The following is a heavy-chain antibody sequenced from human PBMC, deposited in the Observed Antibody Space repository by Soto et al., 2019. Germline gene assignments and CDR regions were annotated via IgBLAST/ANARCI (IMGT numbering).Heavy chain of an antibody. CDR1: NYLVLGGRR. Sequence: SCAYANYLVLGGRRSVWKRQPPGKGLEWIGSIYHSGSTYYNPSLKSRVTISVDTSKNQFSLKLSFLTPAETAMYDCGRGLDFLGHGSSVPVS. J-gene: IGHJ6*02. V-gene: IGHV4-38-2*01. CDR3: GRGLDF. CDR2: IYHSGST.